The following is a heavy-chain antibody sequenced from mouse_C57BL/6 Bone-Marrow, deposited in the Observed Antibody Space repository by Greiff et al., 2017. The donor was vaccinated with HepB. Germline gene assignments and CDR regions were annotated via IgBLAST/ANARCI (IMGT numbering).Heavy chain of an antibody. Sequence: QVQLQQPGAELVKPGASVKVSCKASGYTFTSYWMHWVKQRPGQGLEWIGRIYPVSGETNYNQKFMGKATFSVDRSSSTVYMVLNSLTSEDPAVYYCGRGEYFDVWGTGTTVTVSS. CDR3: GRGEYFDV. J-gene: IGHJ1*03. CDR2: IYPVSGET. CDR1: GYTFTSYW. V-gene: IGHV1-74*01.